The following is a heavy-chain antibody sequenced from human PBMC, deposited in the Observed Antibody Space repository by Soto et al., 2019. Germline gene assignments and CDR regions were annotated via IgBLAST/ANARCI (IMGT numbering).Heavy chain of an antibody. V-gene: IGHV3-15*01. CDR3: TTYDYSCSSTSCYMKDWFDP. CDR1: GFTFSNAW. J-gene: IGHJ5*02. D-gene: IGHD2-2*02. Sequence: GGSLRLSCAASGFTFSNAWMSWVRQAPGKGLEWVGRIKSKTDGGTTDYAAPVKGRFTISRDDSKNTLYLQMNSLKTEDTAVYYCTTYDYSCSSTSCYMKDWFDPWGQGTLVTVS. CDR2: IKSKTDGGTT.